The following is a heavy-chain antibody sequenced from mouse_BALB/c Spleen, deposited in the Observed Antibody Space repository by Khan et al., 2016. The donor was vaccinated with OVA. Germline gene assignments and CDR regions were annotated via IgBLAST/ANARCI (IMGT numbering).Heavy chain of an antibody. Sequence: QVQLKESGAELARPGASVKMSCKASGYTFTSYTMHWVRQRPGQAPEWIGHVNPSNSYTNYNQNFKDKATLTVDKSSSTAYMQLSSLTSEDSAVYYCVGEEAYHRSGDRFAYWGQGTLVTVAA. D-gene: IGHD2-14*01. CDR3: VGEEAYHRSGDRFAY. CDR1: GYTFTSYT. V-gene: IGHV1-4*01. CDR2: VNPSNSYT. J-gene: IGHJ3*01.